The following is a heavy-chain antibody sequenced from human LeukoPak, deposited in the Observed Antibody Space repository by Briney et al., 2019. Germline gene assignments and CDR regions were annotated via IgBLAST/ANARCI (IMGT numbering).Heavy chain of an antibody. Sequence: GGSLRLSCAASRFTFSNAWMSWVRQAPGKGLEWVGRIKSKTDGGTTDYAAPVKGRFTISRDDSKNTLYLQMNSLKTEDTAVYYCTTDRGYSYGDLDYWGQGTLVTVSS. CDR3: TTDRGYSYGDLDY. V-gene: IGHV3-15*01. CDR1: RFTFSNAW. CDR2: IKSKTDGGTT. J-gene: IGHJ4*02. D-gene: IGHD5-18*01.